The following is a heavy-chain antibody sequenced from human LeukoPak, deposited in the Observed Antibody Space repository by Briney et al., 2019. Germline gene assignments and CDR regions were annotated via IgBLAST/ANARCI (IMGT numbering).Heavy chain of an antibody. D-gene: IGHD3-9*01. CDR2: VSSDGNNM. CDR3: GNLRYG. CDR1: GFTFSSYW. J-gene: IGHJ4*02. Sequence: PGGSLRVSCAASGFTFSSYWMNWVRQAPGKGLVWVARVSSDGNNMRYADAAKGRFTISRDNAKNTSYLQMNSLRAEDTAVYYCGNLRYGWGQGTLVTVSS. V-gene: IGHV3-74*01.